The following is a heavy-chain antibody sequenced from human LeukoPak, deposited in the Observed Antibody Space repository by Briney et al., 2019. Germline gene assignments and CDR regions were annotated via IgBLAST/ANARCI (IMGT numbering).Heavy chain of an antibody. CDR1: GFSFSNYG. Sequence: GGSLRLSCAASGFSFSNYGMHWVRQAPGKGLEWVAVISYDGSNKYYADSVKGRFTISRDNSKNTLYLQMNSLRAEDTAVYYCARVGRYFDWLLGAFDIWGQGTMVTVSS. CDR3: ARVGRYFDWLLGAFDI. V-gene: IGHV3-30*12. CDR2: ISYDGSNK. D-gene: IGHD3-9*01. J-gene: IGHJ3*02.